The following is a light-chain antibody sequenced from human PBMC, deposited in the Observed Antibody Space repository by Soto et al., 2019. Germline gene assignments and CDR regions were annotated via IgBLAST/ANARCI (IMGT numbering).Light chain of an antibody. CDR3: AAWDDSLNGVV. Sequence: QSVLTQPPSASGTPGRRVTISCSGSSSNIGSNTVSWYQQLTGTAPKLLIYTNNHRPSGVPERFSGSKSGTSASLAISGLQSEDEADYYCAAWDDSLNGVVFGGGTKLTVL. CDR1: SSNIGSNT. J-gene: IGLJ2*01. CDR2: TNN. V-gene: IGLV1-44*01.